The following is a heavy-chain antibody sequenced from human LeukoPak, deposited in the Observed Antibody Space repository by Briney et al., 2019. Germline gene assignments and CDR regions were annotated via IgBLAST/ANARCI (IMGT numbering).Heavy chain of an antibody. V-gene: IGHV4-39*01. D-gene: IGHD3-10*01. CDR2: ICYSGST. Sequence: SETLSLTCNVSGGPINSNIYYWAWVRQPPGKGLEWIGSICYSGSTYYNPSLKSRITISVDTFRSQVSLKMRSVTAADTAVYYCARHFYGSGESVDVWGKGTTVTISS. CDR1: GGPINSNIYY. CDR3: ARHFYGSGESVDV. J-gene: IGHJ6*04.